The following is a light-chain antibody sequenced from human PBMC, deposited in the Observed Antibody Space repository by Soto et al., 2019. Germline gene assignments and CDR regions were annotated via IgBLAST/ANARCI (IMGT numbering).Light chain of an antibody. CDR3: QQYGSSLT. CDR2: GAS. V-gene: IGKV3-20*01. CDR1: QSVGTR. J-gene: IGKJ4*01. Sequence: EILLTQSPDTLSLYHGERATLSCRAAQSVGTRLAWYQHKTGQAPRLLISGASSRATGIPDRFTGSGSETSFTLTISRLEPEDFALYYCQQYGSSLTFGGGTKVDVK.